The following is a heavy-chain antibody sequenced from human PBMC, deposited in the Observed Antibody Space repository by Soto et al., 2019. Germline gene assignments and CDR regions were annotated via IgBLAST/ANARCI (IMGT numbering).Heavy chain of an antibody. V-gene: IGHV4-39*01. D-gene: IGHD3-10*01. Sequence: SETLSLTCTVSGGSVSSSDYYWGWIRQPPGKGLEWIGSVYYSGITYYNPSLESRITISVDTPKNQFSLRLRSVTAADTAVYYCARHQDSYYKDHFDYWGQGAPVTVSS. CDR2: VYYSGIT. J-gene: IGHJ4*02. CDR3: ARHQDSYYKDHFDY. CDR1: GGSVSSSDYY.